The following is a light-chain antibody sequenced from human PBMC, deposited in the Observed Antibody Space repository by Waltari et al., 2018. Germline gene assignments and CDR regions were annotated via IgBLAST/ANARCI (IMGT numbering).Light chain of an antibody. CDR2: ENT. J-gene: IGLJ2*01. V-gene: IGLV1-40*01. CDR3: QSYDPVTDSYVV. CDR1: NSNIGAGYA. Sequence: QPVLTQPPSVSGAPGQRVTISCTGSNSNIGAGYAVHWYQRLPGTAPKLLSYENTNRPAGVPGRFSGSRSGTSASLAIGGLQAGDEADYYCQSYDPVTDSYVVFGGGTKVAVL.